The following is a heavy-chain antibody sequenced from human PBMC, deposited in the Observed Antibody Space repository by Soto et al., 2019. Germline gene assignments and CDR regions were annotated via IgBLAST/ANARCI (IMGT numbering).Heavy chain of an antibody. CDR3: ARVSGIFGAVYYYYMDV. Sequence: SETLSLTCTVSGGSISSGGYYWSWIRQHPGKGLEWIGYIYYSGSTYYNPSLKSRVTISVDTSKNQFSLKLSSVTAADTAVYYCARVSGIFGAVYYYYMDVWGKGTTVTVSS. CDR1: GGSISSGGYY. CDR2: IYYSGST. J-gene: IGHJ6*03. D-gene: IGHD3-3*01. V-gene: IGHV4-31*03.